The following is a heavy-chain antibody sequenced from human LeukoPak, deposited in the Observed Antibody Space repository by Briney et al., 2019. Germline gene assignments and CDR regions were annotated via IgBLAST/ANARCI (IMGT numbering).Heavy chain of an antibody. D-gene: IGHD3-3*01. CDR1: GGSFSGYY. V-gene: IGHV4-34*01. J-gene: IGHJ4*02. CDR3: ARHRRYDFWSGSLAY. Sequence: SETLSLTCAVYGGSFSGYYWSWTRQPPGKGLEWIGEINHSGSTNYNPSLKSRVTISVDTSKNQFSLKLSSVTAADTAVYYCARHRRYDFWSGSLAYWGQGTLVTVSS. CDR2: INHSGST.